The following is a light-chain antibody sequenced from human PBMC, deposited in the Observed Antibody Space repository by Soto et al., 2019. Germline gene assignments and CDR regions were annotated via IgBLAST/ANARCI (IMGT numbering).Light chain of an antibody. J-gene: IGLJ3*02. CDR1: SSDVGNYNL. Sequence: QSALTQPASVSGSPGQSITISCTGTSSDVGNYNLVSWYQQHPGEAPKLLIYEGSKRPSGVSNRFSSSKFGNPASLTISGLKAEYECDYYGCSYAGESTWVFGGGTKLAVL. CDR2: EGS. CDR3: CSYAGESTWV. V-gene: IGLV2-23*01.